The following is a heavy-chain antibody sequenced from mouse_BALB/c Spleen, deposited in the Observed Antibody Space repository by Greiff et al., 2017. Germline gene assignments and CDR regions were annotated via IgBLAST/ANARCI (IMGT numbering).Heavy chain of an antibody. CDR1: GFTFTGYY. J-gene: IGHJ2*01. CDR2: IRNKANGYTT. CDR3: ARALDHYYFDY. V-gene: IGHV7-3*02. Sequence: EVQLVESGGGLVQPGGSLRLSCATSGFTFTGYYMSWVRQPPGKALEWLGFIRNKANGYTTEYSASVKGRFTISRDNSQSILYLQMNTLRAEDSATYYCARALDHYYFDYWGQGTTLTVSS.